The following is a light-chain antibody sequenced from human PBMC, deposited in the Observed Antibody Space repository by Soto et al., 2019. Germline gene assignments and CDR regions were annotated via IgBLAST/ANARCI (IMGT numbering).Light chain of an antibody. CDR2: DAS. Sequence: DIVLTQSPATLALSPGERAALSCRASQSVGSYLAWYQHKPGQPPRLLIFDASHRATGIPVRFSASGSGTDFTLTISSLEPEDSATYYCQQLNSYQITFGQGTRLEIK. V-gene: IGKV3-11*01. CDR1: QSVGSY. J-gene: IGKJ5*01. CDR3: QQLNSYQIT.